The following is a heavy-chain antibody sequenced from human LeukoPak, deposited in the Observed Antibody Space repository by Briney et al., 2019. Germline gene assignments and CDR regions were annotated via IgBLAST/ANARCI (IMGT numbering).Heavy chain of an antibody. CDR1: GGSIHSY. CDR3: ARGYSGLGPFDY. Sequence: SETLSLTCTVSGGSIHSYWSWIRQPAGKGLEWIGRISGSGTITYNPALQSRLTISIDTSKNQFSLKLSSVTAADTAVYYCARGYSGLGPFDYWGQGTLVTVSS. J-gene: IGHJ4*02. V-gene: IGHV4-4*07. D-gene: IGHD1-26*01. CDR2: ISGSGTI.